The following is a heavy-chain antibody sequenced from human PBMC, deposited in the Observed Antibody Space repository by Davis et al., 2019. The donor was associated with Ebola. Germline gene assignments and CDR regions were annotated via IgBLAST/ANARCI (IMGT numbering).Heavy chain of an antibody. V-gene: IGHV3-30*03. J-gene: IGHJ4*02. CDR2: ISHDGRNI. CDR3: GSTIFGVVLPSYIDY. D-gene: IGHD3-3*01. CDR1: GFTVSSNY. Sequence: GGSLRLSCAASGFTVSSNYMSWVRQAPGKGLEWIAFISHDGRNIPYAGSVWGRFTISRDNSRNTVYLQMNSLRPEDTAVYYCGSTIFGVVLPSYIDYWGQGTLVTVSS.